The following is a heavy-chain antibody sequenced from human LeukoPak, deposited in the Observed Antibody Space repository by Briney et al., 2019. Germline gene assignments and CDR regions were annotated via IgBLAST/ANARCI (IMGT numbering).Heavy chain of an antibody. D-gene: IGHD6-13*01. CDR2: ISSSSSTI. Sequence: PGGSLRLSCAASGFTFSSYSMNWVRQAPGKGLEWVSYISSSSSTIYYADSVKGRFTISRDNAKNSLYLQMNSLRAEDTAVYYCARGQIAAAGLLHYWGQGTLVTVSS. CDR1: GFTFSSYS. J-gene: IGHJ4*02. V-gene: IGHV3-48*01. CDR3: ARGQIAAAGLLHY.